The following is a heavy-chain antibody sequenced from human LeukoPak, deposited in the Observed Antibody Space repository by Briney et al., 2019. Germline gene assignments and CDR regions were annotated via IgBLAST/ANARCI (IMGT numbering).Heavy chain of an antibody. CDR1: GGSISSYH. V-gene: IGHV4-4*07. CDR2: IYTSGST. D-gene: IGHD3-10*01. CDR3: ARDGLWFGEYDI. Sequence: PSETLSLTCTVSGGSISSYHWSWIRKPAGKGLEWIGRIYTSGSTNYNPSLKSRVTMSVDTSKNEFSLKLSSVTAADTAVYYCARDGLWFGEYDIWGQGTLVTVSS. J-gene: IGHJ4*02.